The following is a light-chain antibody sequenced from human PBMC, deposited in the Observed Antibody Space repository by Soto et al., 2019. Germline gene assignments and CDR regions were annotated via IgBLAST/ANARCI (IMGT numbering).Light chain of an antibody. CDR1: QSVSNTY. V-gene: IGKV3-20*01. Sequence: EIVLTQSPCTLSLSPGERATLSCRASQSVSNTYLAWYQQKPGQAPRLLIYDASSRATDIPDRFSGSGSGRDFTLTISRLEPEDFAVYFCQQFGNSPWTFGQGTKVDIK. CDR3: QQFGNSPWT. J-gene: IGKJ1*01. CDR2: DAS.